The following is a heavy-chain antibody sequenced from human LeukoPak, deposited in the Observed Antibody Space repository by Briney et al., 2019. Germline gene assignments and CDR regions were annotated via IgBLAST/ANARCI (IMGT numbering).Heavy chain of an antibody. CDR2: ISWVGGST. D-gene: IGHD1-26*01. Sequence: GGSLRPSCAASGFTSDDYSMRWVRQPPGKGLGWVSFISWVGGSTYYTDSMKGRFTISRDNSKNSMYLQMNSLRAEDTALYYCARVIVGATLGAFDVWGQGTMVTVSS. V-gene: IGHV3-43D*03. CDR3: ARVIVGATLGAFDV. CDR1: GFTSDDYS. J-gene: IGHJ3*01.